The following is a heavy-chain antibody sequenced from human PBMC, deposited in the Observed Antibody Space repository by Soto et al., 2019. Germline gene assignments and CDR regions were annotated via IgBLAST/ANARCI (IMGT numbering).Heavy chain of an antibody. CDR2: ISWNSANI. CDR1: GFTFDDYA. J-gene: IGHJ5*02. CDR3: ATTRDLGKCGNNCPGNSQFDP. V-gene: IGHV3-9*01. Sequence: EAQMVESGGGLVQPGGSLRLSCTASGFTFDDYAMHWVRQGPGKGLGWVLGISWNSANIFYEDSVRGRFTISRDNAKNSFSMQMNSLKPEDTALYLCATTRDLGKCGNNCPGNSQFDPWGQGTLVTVSS. D-gene: IGHD1-20*01.